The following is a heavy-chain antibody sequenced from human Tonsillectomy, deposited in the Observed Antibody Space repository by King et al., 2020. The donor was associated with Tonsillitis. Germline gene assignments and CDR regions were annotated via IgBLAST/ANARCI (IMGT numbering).Heavy chain of an antibody. CDR2: INPDSGGT. V-gene: IGHV1-2*02. J-gene: IGHJ4*01. D-gene: IGHD3-22*01. Sequence: QLVQSGAEVKKPGASVKVSCKTSGYTFTDYYLHWVRQAPGQGLEWMGWINPDSGGTNYPQNFQGRVTMTRDTSISTAYMAMNRLTSDDTAVYYCARAAYSYETSGYTYWSQGSLVTVSS. CDR1: GYTFTDYY. CDR3: ARAAYSYETSGYTY.